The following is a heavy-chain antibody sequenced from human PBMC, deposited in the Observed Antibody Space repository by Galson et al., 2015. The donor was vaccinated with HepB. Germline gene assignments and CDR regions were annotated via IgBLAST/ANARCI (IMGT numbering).Heavy chain of an antibody. CDR1: GLTFSSYW. V-gene: IGHV3-7*03. CDR2: IKEDGSEK. CDR3: ARDSSSWYYYYGMDV. D-gene: IGHD6-13*01. Sequence: SLRLSCAASGLTFSSYWMSWVRQAPGKGLEWVANIKEDGSEKYYVDSVKGRFTISRDNAKNSLYLQMNSLRAEDTAVYYCARDSSSWYYYYGMDVWGQGTTVTVSS. J-gene: IGHJ6*02.